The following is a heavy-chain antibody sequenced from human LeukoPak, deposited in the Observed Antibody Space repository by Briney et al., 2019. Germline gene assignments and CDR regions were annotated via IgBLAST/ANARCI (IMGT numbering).Heavy chain of an antibody. J-gene: IGHJ3*02. D-gene: IGHD3-3*01. V-gene: IGHV4-34*01. Sequence: PSETLSLTCGVYDGSLSDYHWSWIRQPPGEGLEWIGEINHSGSTNYNPSLKSRVIILLDTSKNQFSLNLSSVTAADTAVYYCARGHVEGHAFDIWGQGTMVTVSS. CDR1: DGSLSDYH. CDR3: ARGHVEGHAFDI. CDR2: INHSGST.